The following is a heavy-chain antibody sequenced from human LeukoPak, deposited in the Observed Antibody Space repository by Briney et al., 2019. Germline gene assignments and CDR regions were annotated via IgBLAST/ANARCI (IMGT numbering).Heavy chain of an antibody. Sequence: GGSLRLSCAASGFTFSSYSMNWVRQAPGRGLEWGSSISSSSSYIYYADSVKGRYTISRDNAKNSLYLQMNSLRAEDTAVYFCAADSNPGCSSTSCYGRLWGQGTLVTVSS. D-gene: IGHD2-2*01. CDR3: AADSNPGCSSTSCYGRL. J-gene: IGHJ4*02. CDR2: ISSSSSYI. CDR1: GFTFSSYS. V-gene: IGHV3-21*01.